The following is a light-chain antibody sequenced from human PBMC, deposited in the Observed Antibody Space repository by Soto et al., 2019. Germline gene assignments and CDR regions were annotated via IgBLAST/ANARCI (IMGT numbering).Light chain of an antibody. V-gene: IGKV1-39*01. J-gene: IGKJ2*01. CDR3: QQSYNTPYT. Sequence: DIPMTKSPSSLSASVGDRVTITCRASQSISTYLNWYQQKPGKAPKVLIYAASSLQSGVPSRFSGSGSGTDFSLTISSLQPEDFAPYDCQQSYNTPYTFGQGTKLDIK. CDR1: QSISTY. CDR2: AAS.